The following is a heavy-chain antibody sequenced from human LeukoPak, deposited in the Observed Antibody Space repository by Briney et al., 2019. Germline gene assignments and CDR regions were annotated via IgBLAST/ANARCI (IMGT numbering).Heavy chain of an antibody. CDR1: GFTFSSYG. V-gene: IGHV3-33*01. D-gene: IGHD3-22*01. CDR2: IWYDGSNK. CDR3: ARKRGGIYDSRALDL. J-gene: IGHJ6*02. Sequence: PGGSLRLSCAASGFTFSSYGMHWVRQAPGKGLEWVAVIWYDGSNKYYADSVKGRFTISRDNSKNTVYLEMSGLRVEDTAVFHCARKRGGIYDSRALDLWGQGTTVIVSS.